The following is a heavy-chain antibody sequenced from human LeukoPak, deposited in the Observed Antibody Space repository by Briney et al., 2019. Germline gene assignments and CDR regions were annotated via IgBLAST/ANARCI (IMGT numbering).Heavy chain of an antibody. CDR1: GFTFSSYS. D-gene: IGHD1-26*01. Sequence: GGSLRLSCAASGFTFSSYSMNWVRQAPGKGLEWVSSISDSGGITYYADSVKGRFTISRDNSKNTLYLQMNSLRAEDTAVYYCAKDRSATYSNWFDPWGQGTLVTVSS. V-gene: IGHV3-23*01. CDR2: ISDSGGIT. CDR3: AKDRSATYSNWFDP. J-gene: IGHJ5*02.